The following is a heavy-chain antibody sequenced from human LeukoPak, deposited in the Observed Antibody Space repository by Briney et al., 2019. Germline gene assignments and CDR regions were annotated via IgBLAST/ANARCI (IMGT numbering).Heavy chain of an antibody. CDR2: IKSITDGGTT. V-gene: IGHV3-15*01. J-gene: IGHJ4*02. CDR3: SLYSSSGYSFDY. D-gene: IGHD6-13*01. CDR1: GFXFSNAC. Sequence: GGSLRLSCAASGFXFSNACMSWVRQAPGKGLEWVGRIKSITDGGTTDYAAPMKGRFTMSRDDSNDMLYLQMNILKSEDTAVYYCSLYSSSGYSFDYWGQGTLVTVSS.